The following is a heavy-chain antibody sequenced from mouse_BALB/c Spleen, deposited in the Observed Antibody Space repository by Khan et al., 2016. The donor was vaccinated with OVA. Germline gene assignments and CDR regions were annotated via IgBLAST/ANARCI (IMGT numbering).Heavy chain of an antibody. CDR3: TRPAYDGYYDY. CDR2: ISTYSGNT. Sequence: QVQLQQSGPELVRPGVSVKISCKGSGYTFTDYAMHWVKQSHAKSLEWIGLISTYSGNTNYKQKFKAKATMTVDKSSSTANMELARLTSEDSAIYYGTRPAYDGYYDYWGQGTTLTVSS. J-gene: IGHJ2*01. V-gene: IGHV1S137*01. D-gene: IGHD2-3*01. CDR1: GYTFTDYA.